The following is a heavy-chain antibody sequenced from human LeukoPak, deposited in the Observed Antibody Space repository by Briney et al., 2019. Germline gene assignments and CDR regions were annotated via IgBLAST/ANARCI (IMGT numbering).Heavy chain of an antibody. J-gene: IGHJ4*02. V-gene: IGHV3-23*01. CDR1: GFTFSTYA. CDR3: ARDSTWSGYDY. Sequence: QPGGSLRLSCAASGFTFSTYAMSWVRLAPGKGLEWVSAISGSAGSTYYADSVKGRFTISRDNSKNTLYVQMNSLRAEDTAVYYCARDSTWSGYDYWGQGTLVTVSS. CDR2: ISGSAGST. D-gene: IGHD3-3*01.